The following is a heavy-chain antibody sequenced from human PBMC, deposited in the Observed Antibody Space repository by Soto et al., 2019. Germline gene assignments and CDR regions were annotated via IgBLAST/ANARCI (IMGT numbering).Heavy chain of an antibody. J-gene: IGHJ4*02. V-gene: IGHV4-30-2*01. D-gene: IGHD5-12*01. CDR2: IYLSRST. CDR1: GGSISSGGYS. Sequence: QLQLQESGSGLVKPSQTLSLTCAVSGGSISSGGYSWSWIRQPPGKGLEWIGYIYLSRSTYYNQSLKCRFAISVDISKNQFSLKLSSVTAADTAVYYWAAGGGLPRYYWGQGTLVTVSS. CDR3: AAGGGLPRYY.